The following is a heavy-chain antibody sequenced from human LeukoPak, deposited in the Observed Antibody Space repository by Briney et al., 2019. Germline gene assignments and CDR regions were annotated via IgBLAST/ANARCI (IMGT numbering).Heavy chain of an antibody. D-gene: IGHD6-13*01. CDR1: GFTFSSYW. CDR2: IKQDGSEK. J-gene: IGHJ4*02. V-gene: IGHV3-7*03. Sequence: TGGSLRLSCAASGFTFSSYWMSWVRQAPGKGLEWVANIKQDGSEKYYVDSVKGRFAISRDNAKNSLYLQMNSLRAEDTAVYYCAKGRSSWYRFCFDYWGQGTLVTVSS. CDR3: AKGRSSWYRFCFDY.